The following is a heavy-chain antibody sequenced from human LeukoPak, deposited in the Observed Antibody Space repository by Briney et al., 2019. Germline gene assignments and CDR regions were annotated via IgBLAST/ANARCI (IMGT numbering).Heavy chain of an antibody. CDR3: ASASTVTTWSLGY. Sequence: SETLSLTCAVSGGSISSSNWWSWVRQPPGKGLEWIGEIYHSGSTNYNPSLKSRVTISVDKSKNQFSLKLSSVTAADTAVYYCASASTVTTWSLGYWGQGILVTVSS. D-gene: IGHD4-17*01. V-gene: IGHV4-4*02. J-gene: IGHJ4*02. CDR2: IYHSGST. CDR1: GGSISSSNW.